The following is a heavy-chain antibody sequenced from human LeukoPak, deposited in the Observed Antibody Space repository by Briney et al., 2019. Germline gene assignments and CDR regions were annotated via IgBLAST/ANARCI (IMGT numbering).Heavy chain of an antibody. D-gene: IGHD4-11*01. Sequence: ASVKVSCKASGYTFTSYYMHWVRQAPGQGLEWMGIINPSGGSTSYAQKFQGRVTMTRDTSTSTVYMELSSLRSEDTAVYYCARGYSNPSHYYYYYMDAWGKGTTVTVSS. CDR2: INPSGGST. J-gene: IGHJ6*03. CDR3: ARGYSNPSHYYYYYMDA. V-gene: IGHV1-46*01. CDR1: GYTFTSYY.